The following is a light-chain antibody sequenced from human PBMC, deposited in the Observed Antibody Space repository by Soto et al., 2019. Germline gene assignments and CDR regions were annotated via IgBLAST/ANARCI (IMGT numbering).Light chain of an antibody. Sequence: EVVLTQYPATLSLSPGESATLSCRASQNVGHNLAWYQQTPGQAPRLLIYAASDRATGIPARFRGSASDTDFTLTITSVEPEDFAVYYCQQRSRWPRDTFGQGTKLEIK. CDR3: QQRSRWPRDT. CDR2: AAS. V-gene: IGKV3-11*01. J-gene: IGKJ2*01. CDR1: QNVGHN.